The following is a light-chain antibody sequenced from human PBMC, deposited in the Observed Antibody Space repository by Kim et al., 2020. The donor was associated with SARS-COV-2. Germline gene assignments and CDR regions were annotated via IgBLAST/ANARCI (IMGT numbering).Light chain of an antibody. CDR3: SSYTTRSTIV. J-gene: IGLJ2*01. CDR1: SGDIGNYNY. Sequence: GQSFPISCTGTSGDIGNYNYVSWYQDRPGNAPKLIIFDVDQRPSGVSHRLSASKSGNTASLTISGLQPEDESYYYCSSYTTRSTIVFGGGTQLTVL. V-gene: IGLV2-14*03. CDR2: DVD.